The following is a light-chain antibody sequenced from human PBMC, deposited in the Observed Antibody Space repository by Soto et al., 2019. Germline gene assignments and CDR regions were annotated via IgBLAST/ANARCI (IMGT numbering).Light chain of an antibody. Sequence: SYELTQPPSVSVAPGKTARITCGGNNIGSKSVHWYQQKPGQAPVLVIYYDSDRPSGIPERFSGSNSGNTATLTISRVEAGDEADYYCCSYAGSYTYVFGTGTKVTVL. CDR1: NIGSKS. CDR2: YDS. J-gene: IGLJ1*01. V-gene: IGLV3-21*01. CDR3: CSYAGSYTYV.